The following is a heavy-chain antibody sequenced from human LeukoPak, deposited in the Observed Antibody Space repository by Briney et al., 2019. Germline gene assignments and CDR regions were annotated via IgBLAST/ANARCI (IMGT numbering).Heavy chain of an antibody. Sequence: PGGSLRLSCAASGFTFSSYAMSWVRQAPGKGLEWVSAISGSGGSTYYADSVKGRFTISRDNSKNTLYLQMNSLRAEDTAVYYCAKDLRRSIAVRDDAFDIWGQGTMVTVSS. V-gene: IGHV3-23*01. CDR1: GFTFSSYA. J-gene: IGHJ3*02. D-gene: IGHD6-19*01. CDR3: AKDLRRSIAVRDDAFDI. CDR2: ISGSGGST.